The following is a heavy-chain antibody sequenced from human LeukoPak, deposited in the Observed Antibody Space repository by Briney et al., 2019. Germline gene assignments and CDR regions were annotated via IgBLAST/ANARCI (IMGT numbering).Heavy chain of an antibody. CDR1: GYTFTSYY. V-gene: IGHV1-46*01. D-gene: IGHD4-17*01. Sequence: ASVMGSCTASGYTFTSYYMHWVRQAPGQGLEWMGIINPSGGSTSYAQKFQGRVTMTRDTYTSTVYMELSSLRSEDTAVYYCAKVIDQGGYGDTLAFDIWGQGTMVTVSS. CDR3: AKVIDQGGYGDTLAFDI. CDR2: INPSGGST. J-gene: IGHJ3*02.